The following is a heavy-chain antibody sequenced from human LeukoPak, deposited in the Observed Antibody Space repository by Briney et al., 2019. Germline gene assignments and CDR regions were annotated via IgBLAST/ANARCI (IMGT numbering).Heavy chain of an antibody. D-gene: IGHD6-19*01. CDR1: GFTFSSYA. CDR2: ISYDGSNK. CDR3: ARDHLALSGGWYVGDY. V-gene: IGHV3-30*04. Sequence: QAGGSLRLSCAASGFTFSSYAMHWVRQAPGKGLEWVAVISYDGSNKYNADSVKGRFTISRDNSKNTLYLQMNSLRAEDTAVYYCARDHLALSGGWYVGDYWGQGTLVTVSS. J-gene: IGHJ4*02.